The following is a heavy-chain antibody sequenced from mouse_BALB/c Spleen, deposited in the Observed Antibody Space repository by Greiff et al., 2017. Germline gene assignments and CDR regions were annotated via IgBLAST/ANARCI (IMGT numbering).Heavy chain of an antibody. J-gene: IGHJ4*01. CDR1: GFTFTDYY. Sequence: EVHLVESGGGLVQPGGSLRLSCATSGFTFTDYYMSWVRQPPGKALEWLGFIRNKANGYTTEYSASVKGRFTISRDNSQSILYLQMNTLRAEDSATYYCARDKDDYDYWGQGTSVTVSS. D-gene: IGHD2-4*01. CDR2: IRNKANGYTT. CDR3: ARDKDDYDY. V-gene: IGHV7-3*02.